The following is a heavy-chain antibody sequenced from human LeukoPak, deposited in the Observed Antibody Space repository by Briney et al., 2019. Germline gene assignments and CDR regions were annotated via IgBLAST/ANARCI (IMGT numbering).Heavy chain of an antibody. D-gene: IGHD3-10*01. Sequence: PGGSLRLSSAASGFTVSNNYMNWVRQAPGKGLEWISVIYTGGTTYYADSVMGRFTISRDNSKNTLFLQMNSLRTDDTAVYYCARGPDSYGSGTYYHYFDYWGQGTLVTVSS. CDR3: ARGPDSYGSGTYYHYFDY. CDR1: GFTVSNNY. V-gene: IGHV3-53*01. CDR2: IYTGGTT. J-gene: IGHJ4*02.